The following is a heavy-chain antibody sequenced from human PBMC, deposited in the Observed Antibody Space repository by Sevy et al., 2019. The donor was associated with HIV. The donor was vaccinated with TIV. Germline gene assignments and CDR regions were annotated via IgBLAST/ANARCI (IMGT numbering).Heavy chain of an antibody. CDR3: ARVRGSGYFRAAFDI. J-gene: IGHJ3*02. CDR1: GFTFSSYS. D-gene: IGHD3-22*01. V-gene: IGHV3-21*01. CDR2: ISSSSSYM. Sequence: GGSLRLSCAASGFTFSSYSMNWVRQAPGKGLEWVSSISSSSSYMYYADSVKGRFTISRDNAKNSLYLQMNSLRAEDTAVYYCARVRGSGYFRAAFDIWGQGTMVTVSS.